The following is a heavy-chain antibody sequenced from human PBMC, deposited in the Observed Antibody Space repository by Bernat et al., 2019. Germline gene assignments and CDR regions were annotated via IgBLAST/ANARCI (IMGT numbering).Heavy chain of an antibody. V-gene: IGHV1-18*01. CDR3: ARGNAPYYDFWSGPPPGANWFDP. CDR2: ISAYNGNT. CDR1: GYTFTSYG. D-gene: IGHD3-3*01. Sequence: QVQLVQSGAEVKKPGASVKVSCKASGYTFTSYGISWVRQAPGQGLEWMGWISAYNGNTNYAQKLQGRVTTTTDTSTSTAYMELRSLRSDDTAVYYCARGNAPYYDFWSGPPPGANWFDPWGQGTLVTVSS. J-gene: IGHJ5*02.